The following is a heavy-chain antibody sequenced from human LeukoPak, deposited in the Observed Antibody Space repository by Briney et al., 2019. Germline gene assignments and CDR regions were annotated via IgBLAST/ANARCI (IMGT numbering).Heavy chain of an antibody. CDR1: GGSSSGYY. V-gene: IGHV4-34*01. CDR2: INHSGST. D-gene: IGHD5-12*01. J-gene: IGHJ5*02. CDR3: ARRRGYYWFDP. Sequence: SETLSLTCAVYGGSSSGYYWSWIRQPPGKGLEWIGEINHSGSTNYNPSLKSRVTISVDTSKNQFSLKLSSVTAADTAVYYCARRRGYYWFDPWGQGTLVTVSS.